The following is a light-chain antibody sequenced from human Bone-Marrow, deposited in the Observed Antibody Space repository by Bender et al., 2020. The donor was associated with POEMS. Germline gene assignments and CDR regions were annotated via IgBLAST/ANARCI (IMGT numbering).Light chain of an antibody. J-gene: IGLJ3*02. CDR1: SSDVGAYNY. CDR3: SSYTSTSRWV. V-gene: IGLV2-14*03. Sequence: QSALTQPASVSGSPGQSIAISCTGPSSDVGAYNYVSWYQQHPGKVPKLIIYDVTIRPSGVSNRFSGSKSGNTAYLTISGLQVEDEADYYCSSYTSTSRWVFGGGTKLTVL. CDR2: DVT.